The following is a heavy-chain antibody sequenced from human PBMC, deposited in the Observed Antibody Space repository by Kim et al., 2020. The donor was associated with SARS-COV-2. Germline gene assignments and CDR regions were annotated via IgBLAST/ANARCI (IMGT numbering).Heavy chain of an antibody. CDR2: IYYSGST. J-gene: IGHJ4*02. Sequence: SETLSLTCTVSGGSISSSSYYWSWIRQPPGKGLEWIGYIYYSGSTYYNPSLKSRVTISVDTSKNQFSLKLSSVTAADTAVYYCASHRGYRDYWGQGTLVTVSP. CDR3: ASHRGYRDY. D-gene: IGHD5-12*01. CDR1: GGSISSSSYY. V-gene: IGHV4-39*01.